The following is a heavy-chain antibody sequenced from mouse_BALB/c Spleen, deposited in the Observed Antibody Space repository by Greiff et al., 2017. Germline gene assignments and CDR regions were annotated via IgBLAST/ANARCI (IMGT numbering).Heavy chain of an antibody. V-gene: IGHV4-1*02. CDR1: GFDFSRYW. D-gene: IGHD1-1*01. CDR2: INPDSSTI. CDR3: ARRGLRFRYFDV. Sequence: EVKLVESGGGLVQPGGSLKLSCAASGFDFSRYWMSWVRQAPGKGLEWIGEINPDSSTINYTPSLKDKFIISRDNAKNTLYLQMSKVRSEDTALYYCARRGLRFRYFDVWGAGTTVTVSS. J-gene: IGHJ1*01.